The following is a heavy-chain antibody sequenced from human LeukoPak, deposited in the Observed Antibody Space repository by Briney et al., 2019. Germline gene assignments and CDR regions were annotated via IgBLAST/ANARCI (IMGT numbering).Heavy chain of an antibody. Sequence: PGGSLRLSCAASGFTFSSYWMSWVRQTPEKGLEFVANLNRDGSVRNNVDSVKGRFTISRDNAENSMHLQMNSLRADDTAVYYCARDPGSSAFDSWGQGTLVTVSS. CDR2: LNRDGSVR. J-gene: IGHJ4*02. CDR1: GFTFSSYW. CDR3: ARDPGSSAFDS. D-gene: IGHD5/OR15-5a*01. V-gene: IGHV3-7*01.